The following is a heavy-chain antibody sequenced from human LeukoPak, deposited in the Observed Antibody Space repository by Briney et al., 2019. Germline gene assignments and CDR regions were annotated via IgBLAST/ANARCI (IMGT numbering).Heavy chain of an antibody. Sequence: ASVKVSYKASGYTFATYGISWFRQAPGQGLEWMGWISGYNDNTNHAQKFQGRVTMTTDTSTSTAYMELRSLRSDDTAVYYCARLYCSGANCYPIYGDPFDYWGQGTLVTVSS. V-gene: IGHV1-18*01. J-gene: IGHJ4*02. CDR3: ARLYCSGANCYPIYGDPFDY. CDR1: GYTFATYG. CDR2: ISGYNDNT. D-gene: IGHD2-15*01.